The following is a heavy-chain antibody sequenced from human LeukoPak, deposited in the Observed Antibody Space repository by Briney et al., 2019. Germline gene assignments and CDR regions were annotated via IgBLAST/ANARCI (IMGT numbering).Heavy chain of an antibody. Sequence: ASVKVSCKASGGTFSSYAISWVRQAPGQGLEWMGWINPNTGGTNFAQKFQVRVTMTWDRFINTAYMDLSSLRSDDTAVYYCARDFQNRRWYDGPGHYFDFWGQGSLVTVSS. J-gene: IGHJ4*02. CDR3: ARDFQNRRWYDGPGHYFDF. D-gene: IGHD2-15*01. V-gene: IGHV1-2*02. CDR2: INPNTGGT. CDR1: GGTFSSYA.